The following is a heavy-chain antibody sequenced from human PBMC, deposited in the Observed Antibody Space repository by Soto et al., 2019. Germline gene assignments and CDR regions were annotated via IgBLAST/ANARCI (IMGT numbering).Heavy chain of an antibody. CDR3: AKASGYSGYANY. D-gene: IGHD5-12*01. CDR1: GFTFSSYA. V-gene: IGHV3-23*01. CDR2: ISGSGGST. Sequence: GGSLRLSCAASGFTFSSYAMSWVRQAPGKGLEWVSAISGSGGSTYYADSVKGRFTISRDNSKNTLYRQMNSLRAEDTAVYYCAKASGYSGYANYWGQGTLVTVSS. J-gene: IGHJ4*02.